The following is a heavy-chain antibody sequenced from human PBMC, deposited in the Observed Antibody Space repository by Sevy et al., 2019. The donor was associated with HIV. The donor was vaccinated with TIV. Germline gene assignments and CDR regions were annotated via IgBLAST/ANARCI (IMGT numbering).Heavy chain of an antibody. CDR1: GFIFNSYV. J-gene: IGHJ4*02. D-gene: IGHD1-26*01. CDR2: ISASGGST. V-gene: IGHV3-23*01. Sequence: GGSLRLSCAASGFIFNSYVMSWVRQDPGKGLEWVSGISASGGSTFYADSVKGRFTISRDNFKNALYLEMNSLRVEDTAVYYCAGAGMGAKGFDYWGQGTLVTVSS. CDR3: AGAGMGAKGFDY.